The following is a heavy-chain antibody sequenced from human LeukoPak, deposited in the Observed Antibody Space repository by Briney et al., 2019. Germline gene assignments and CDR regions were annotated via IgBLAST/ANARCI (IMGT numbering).Heavy chain of an antibody. J-gene: IGHJ4*02. CDR1: GGSISSGGYS. CDR2: IYHSGST. D-gene: IGHD3-22*01. Sequence: TSETLSLTCAVSGGSISSGGYSWSWIRQPPGKGLEWIGYIYHSGSTYYNPSLKSRVTISVDSSKNQFSLKLSSVTAADTAVYYCARGGTYYYDSSGYYPYYFDYWGQGTLVTVSS. CDR3: ARGGTYYYDSSGYYPYYFDY. V-gene: IGHV4-30-2*01.